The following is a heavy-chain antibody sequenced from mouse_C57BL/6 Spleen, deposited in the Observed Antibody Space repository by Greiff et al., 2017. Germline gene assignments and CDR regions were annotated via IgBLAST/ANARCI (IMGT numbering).Heavy chain of an antibody. CDR2: IYPGDGDT. V-gene: IGHV1-82*01. J-gene: IGHJ2*01. D-gene: IGHD5-1*01. Sequence: QVQLQQSGPELVKPGASVKISCKASGYAFSSSWMNWVKQRPGKGLEWIGRIYPGDGDTNYNGKFKGKATLTADKSSSTAYMQLSSLTSEDSAVYFCARGEYGRDFDYWGQGTTLTVSS. CDR3: ARGEYGRDFDY. CDR1: GYAFSSSW.